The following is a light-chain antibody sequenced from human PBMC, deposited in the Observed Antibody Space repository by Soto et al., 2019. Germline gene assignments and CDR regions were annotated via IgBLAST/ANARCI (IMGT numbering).Light chain of an antibody. V-gene: IGKV1-39*01. CDR2: GAS. J-gene: IGKJ3*01. CDR3: QQSYRSLPT. Sequence: DIQMTQSPSSLSASIGDRVTITCRASQSIAIYLNWYQQKPGKAPNLLIFGASSLRSGAQSRFSAGGSGTDVPLTISSLQREDVATYHCQQSYRSLPTFGTGTKVEIQ. CDR1: QSIAIY.